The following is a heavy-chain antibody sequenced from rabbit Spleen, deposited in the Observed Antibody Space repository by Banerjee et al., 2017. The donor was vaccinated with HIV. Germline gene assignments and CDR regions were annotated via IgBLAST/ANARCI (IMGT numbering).Heavy chain of an antibody. Sequence: QSLEESGGGLVQPEGSLTLTCTASGISFSDKDVMCWVRQAPGKGLEWIACINIVTGKDVYASWAKGRFTISKTSSTTVTLQMTSLTAADTATYFCARGSATMTMVITGWYFTLWGQGTLVTVS. J-gene: IGHJ4*01. D-gene: IGHD2-1*01. CDR2: INIVTGKD. CDR3: ARGSATMTMVITGWYFTL. V-gene: IGHV1S40*01. CDR1: GISFSDKDV.